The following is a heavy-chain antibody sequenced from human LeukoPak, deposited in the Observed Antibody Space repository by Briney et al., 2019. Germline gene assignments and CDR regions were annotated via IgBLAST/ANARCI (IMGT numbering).Heavy chain of an antibody. Sequence: SETLSLTCTVSGGSISSGAYYWNWFRQHPGKGLEWIGYIYYSGSTYYNPSLKSRIIISVDTSKNQFSLKLNSVTAADTAVYYCARLVTTYYYYGMDVWGQGTTVTVSS. V-gene: IGHV4-31*03. CDR1: GGSISSGAYY. CDR3: ARLVTTYYYYGMDV. CDR2: IYYSGST. D-gene: IGHD4-4*01. J-gene: IGHJ6*02.